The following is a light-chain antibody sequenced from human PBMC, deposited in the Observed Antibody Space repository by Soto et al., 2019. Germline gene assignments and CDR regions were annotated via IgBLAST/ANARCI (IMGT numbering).Light chain of an antibody. CDR2: SAS. V-gene: IGKV3-20*01. J-gene: IGKJ3*01. CDR3: QQYGSSPFT. Sequence: EIVLTQSPGTLSLSPGERATLSCMASQSVSSSYLAWYQQKPGQAPRLLIYSASSRATGIPDRFSGSGSGTDFTLTISRLEPEDFAVYYCQQYGSSPFTFGPGTKVDIK. CDR1: QSVSSSY.